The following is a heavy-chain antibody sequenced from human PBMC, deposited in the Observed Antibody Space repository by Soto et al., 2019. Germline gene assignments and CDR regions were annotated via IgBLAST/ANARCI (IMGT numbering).Heavy chain of an antibody. J-gene: IGHJ6*02. CDR3: ARGRGERFLEWLSYYYYGMDV. V-gene: IGHV4-34*01. CDR1: GGSFSGYY. CDR2: INHSGST. D-gene: IGHD3-3*01. Sequence: SETLSLTCAVYGGSFSGYYWSWIRQPPGKGLEWIGEINHSGSTNYNPSLKSRVTISVDTSKNRFSLKLSSVTAADTAVYYCARGRGERFLEWLSYYYYGMDVWGQGTTVTVSS.